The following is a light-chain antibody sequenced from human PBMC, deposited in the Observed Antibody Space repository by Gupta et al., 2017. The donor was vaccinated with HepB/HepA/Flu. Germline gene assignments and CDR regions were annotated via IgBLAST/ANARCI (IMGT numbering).Light chain of an antibody. Sequence: DIQMTQSPSTLSTSVGDRVTITCRASQSIRSWLVWYQQKPGKAPKLLIYKASSLESGVPSRFSGGGSGTEFTLTISSLQPDDFATYYCQQQNSYPLTFGGGTKVEIK. V-gene: IGKV1-5*03. J-gene: IGKJ4*01. CDR2: KAS. CDR1: QSIRSW. CDR3: QQQNSYPLT.